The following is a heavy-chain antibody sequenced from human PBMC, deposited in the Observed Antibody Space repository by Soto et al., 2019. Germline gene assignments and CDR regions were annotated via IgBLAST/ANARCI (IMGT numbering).Heavy chain of an antibody. Sequence: GESLKISCKGSGYSFTSYWISWVRQMPGKGLEWMGRIDPSDSYTNYSPSFQGHVTISADKSISTAYLQWSSLKASDTAMYYCARLRQFSFTVGYYSCSTDFWCPGLTVT. J-gene: IGHJ6*02. CDR1: GYSFTSYW. CDR2: IDPSDSYT. D-gene: IGHD3-10*01. CDR3: ARLRQFSFTVGYYSCSTDF. V-gene: IGHV5-10-1*01.